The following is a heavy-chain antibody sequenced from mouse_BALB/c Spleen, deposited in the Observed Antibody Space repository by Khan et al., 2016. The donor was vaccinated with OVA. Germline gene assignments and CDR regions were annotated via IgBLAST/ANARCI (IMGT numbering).Heavy chain of an antibody. CDR1: GFTFSGFG. J-gene: IGHJ2*01. CDR3: ARTGYYYFDY. D-gene: IGHD2-3*01. Sequence: EVELVESGGGLVQTGGSRKLSCAASGFTFSGFGMHWVRQAPEKGLEWVAYISDGSNTIYYADTVKGRFTISRDNPKNTLFLQTTSLRSEDTAMYYCARTGYYYFDYWGQGTTLTVSS. V-gene: IGHV5-17*02. CDR2: ISDGSNTI.